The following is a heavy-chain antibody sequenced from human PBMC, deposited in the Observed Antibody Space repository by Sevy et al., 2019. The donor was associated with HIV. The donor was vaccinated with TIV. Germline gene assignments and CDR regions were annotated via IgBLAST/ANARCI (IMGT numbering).Heavy chain of an antibody. CDR2: ISSSSSTI. V-gene: IGHV3-48*01. CDR3: ARALVVVAATPLNAFDI. D-gene: IGHD2-15*01. J-gene: IGHJ3*02. CDR1: GFTFSSYS. Sequence: GESLKISCAASGFTFSSYSMNWVRQAPGKGLEWVSYISSSSSTIYYADSVKGRFTISRDNAKNSLYLQMNSLRAEDTAVYDCARALVVVAATPLNAFDIWGQGTMVTVSS.